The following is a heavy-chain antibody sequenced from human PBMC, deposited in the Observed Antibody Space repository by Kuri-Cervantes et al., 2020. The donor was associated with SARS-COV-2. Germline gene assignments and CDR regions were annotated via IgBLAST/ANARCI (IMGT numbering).Heavy chain of an antibody. J-gene: IGHJ6*02. D-gene: IGHD6-6*01. V-gene: IGHV5-51*01. Sequence: KVSCKGSGYSFTSYWIGWVRQMPGKGLEWMGIIYPGDSDTTYSPSFQGQVTISADKSISTAYLQWSSLKASDTAIYYCARQRGTSSYSYYGMDVWGQGTTVTVSS. CDR1: GYSFTSYW. CDR3: ARQRGTSSYSYYGMDV. CDR2: IYPGDSDT.